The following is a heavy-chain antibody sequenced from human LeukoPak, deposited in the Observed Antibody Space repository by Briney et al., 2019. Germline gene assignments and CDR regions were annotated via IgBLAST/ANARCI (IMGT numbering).Heavy chain of an antibody. CDR1: GGSFSGYY. D-gene: IGHD3-22*01. CDR3: ARRRSIYYDSSGYYRAADY. Sequence: SETLSLTCAVYGGSFSGYYWSWIRQPPGKGLEWIGGINHSGSTNYNPSLKSRVTISVDTSKNQFSLKLSSVTAADTAVYYCARRRSIYYDSSGYYRAADYWGQGTLVTVSS. CDR2: INHSGST. J-gene: IGHJ4*02. V-gene: IGHV4-34*01.